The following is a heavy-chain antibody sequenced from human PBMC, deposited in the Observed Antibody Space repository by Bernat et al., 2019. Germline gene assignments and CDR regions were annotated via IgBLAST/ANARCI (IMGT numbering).Heavy chain of an antibody. CDR2: ISSSGSTI. Sequence: EVQLVESGGGLVQPGGSLRLSCAASGFTFSSYEMHWVRQAPGKGLEWVSYISSSGSTIYYADSVKGRFTISRDNAKNSLYLQMNSLRAENTAVYYCARGGYSGYDNFDYWGQGTLVTVSS. D-gene: IGHD5-12*01. J-gene: IGHJ4*02. CDR1: GFTFSSYE. V-gene: IGHV3-48*03. CDR3: ARGGYSGYDNFDY.